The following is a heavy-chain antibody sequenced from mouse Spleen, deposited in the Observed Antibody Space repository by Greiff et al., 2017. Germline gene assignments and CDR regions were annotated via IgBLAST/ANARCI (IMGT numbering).Heavy chain of an antibody. D-gene: IGHD2-12*01. CDR2: ISSGGST. V-gene: IGHV5-6-5*01. Sequence: EVQVVESGGGLVKPGGSLKLSCAASGFTFSSYAMSWVRQTPEKRLEWVASISSGGSTYYPDSVKGRFTISRDNARNILYLQMSSLRSEDTAMYYCARDGRVTRPWFAYWGQGTLVTVSA. CDR3: ARDGRVTRPWFAY. CDR1: GFTFSSYA. J-gene: IGHJ3*01.